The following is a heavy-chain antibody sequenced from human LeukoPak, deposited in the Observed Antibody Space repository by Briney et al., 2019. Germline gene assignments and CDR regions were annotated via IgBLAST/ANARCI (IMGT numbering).Heavy chain of an antibody. V-gene: IGHV1-8*01. CDR1: GYTFTSYD. J-gene: IGHJ5*02. Sequence: APVKVSCKASGYTFTSYDINWVRQATGQGLEWMGWMNPNSGNTGYAQKFQGRVTMTRDMSTSTDYMELSSLRSEDTAVFYCARDNSVGDYAWWFDPWGQGTLVTVSS. CDR3: ARDNSVGDYAWWFDP. CDR2: MNPNSGNT. D-gene: IGHD1-26*01.